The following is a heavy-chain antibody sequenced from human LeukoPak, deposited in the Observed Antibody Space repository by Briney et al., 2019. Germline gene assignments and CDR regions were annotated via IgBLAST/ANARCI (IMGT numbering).Heavy chain of an antibody. V-gene: IGHV4-34*01. Sequence: SETLSLTCAVYGGSFSGYYWSWIRQPPGKGLEWIREINHSGSTNYNPSLKSRVTISVDTSKNQFSLKLSSVTAADTAVYYCARVVAATDYWYFDLWGRGTLVTVSS. D-gene: IGHD2-15*01. CDR2: INHSGST. CDR1: GGSFSGYY. CDR3: ARVVAATDYWYFDL. J-gene: IGHJ2*01.